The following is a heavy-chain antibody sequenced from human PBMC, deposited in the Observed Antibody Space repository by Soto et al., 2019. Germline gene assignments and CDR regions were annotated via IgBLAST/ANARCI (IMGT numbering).Heavy chain of an antibody. CDR2: IIPILGIA. CDR3: AMEYCSSTSCYRDY. J-gene: IGHJ4*02. Sequence: QVQLVQSGAEVKKPGSSVKVSCKASGGTFSSYTISWVRQAPGQGLEWMGRIIPILGIANYAQKFQGRVTISAYKXXSTAYIELSSLRSEDTAVYYCAMEYCSSTSCYRDYWGQGTLVTVSS. CDR1: GGTFSSYT. D-gene: IGHD2-2*02. V-gene: IGHV1-69*02.